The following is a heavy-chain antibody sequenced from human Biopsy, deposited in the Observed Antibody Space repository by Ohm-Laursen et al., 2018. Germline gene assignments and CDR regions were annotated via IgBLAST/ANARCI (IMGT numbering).Heavy chain of an antibody. D-gene: IGHD3-3*01. CDR3: AKGGSITIFGVVINNCFDP. CDR1: GFTYTTFA. CDR2: ISANGATS. Sequence: SLRLSCAASGFTYTTFAMSWVRQAPGKGPEWASTISANGATSYYADSVKGRFTISRDNSKNTLYLQMNSVRADDTAIYYCAKGGSITIFGVVINNCFDPWGQGTRVTVSS. J-gene: IGHJ5*02. V-gene: IGHV3-23*01.